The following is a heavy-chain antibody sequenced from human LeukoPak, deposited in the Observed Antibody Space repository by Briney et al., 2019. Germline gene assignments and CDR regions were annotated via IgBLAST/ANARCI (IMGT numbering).Heavy chain of an antibody. CDR1: GFTFSSYA. CDR3: ARKGSRGNAFDI. D-gene: IGHD2-15*01. J-gene: IGHJ3*02. CDR2: ISYDGSNK. Sequence: HPGRSLRLSCAASGFTFSSYAMHWVRQAPGKGLEWVAVISYDGSNKYYADSVKGRFTISRDNSKNTLYLQMNSLRAEDTAVYYCARKGSRGNAFDIWGQGTMVTVSS. V-gene: IGHV3-30*04.